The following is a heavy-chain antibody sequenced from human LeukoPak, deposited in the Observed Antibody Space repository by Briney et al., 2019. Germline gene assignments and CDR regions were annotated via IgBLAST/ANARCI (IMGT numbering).Heavy chain of an antibody. CDR2: IRYDGSNK. CDR3: TKVSKIFGVVVHEIDY. D-gene: IGHD3-3*01. Sequence: GGSLRLSCAASGFSFNAHGMHWVRQAPGKGLEWVAFIRYDGSNKYYADSVKGRFTISRDNSKNTLYLRMSSLRVEDTAVYYCTKVSKIFGVVVHEIDYWGQGTLVTVSS. CDR1: GFSFNAHG. V-gene: IGHV3-30*02. J-gene: IGHJ4*02.